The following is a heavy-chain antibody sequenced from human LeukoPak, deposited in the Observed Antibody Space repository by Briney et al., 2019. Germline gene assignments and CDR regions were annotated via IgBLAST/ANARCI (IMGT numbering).Heavy chain of an antibody. CDR1: GFTFSDYD. CDR2: IGTAGDT. V-gene: IGHV3-13*01. CDR3: ARVAKERVSGVYYFDY. D-gene: IGHD1-1*01. J-gene: IGHJ4*02. Sequence: GGSLRLSCAASGFTFSDYDMHWVRQATGKGLEWVSAIGTAGDTYYTGSVKGRFTISRENAKNSLYLQMNSLRARDTAVYYCARVAKERVSGVYYFDYWGQGTLVTVSS.